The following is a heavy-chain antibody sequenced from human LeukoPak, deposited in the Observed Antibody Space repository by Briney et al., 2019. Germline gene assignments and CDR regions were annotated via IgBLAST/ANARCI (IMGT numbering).Heavy chain of an antibody. V-gene: IGHV1-18*01. D-gene: IGHD6-13*01. J-gene: IGHJ5*02. Sequence: ASVKVSCKASGYTFTSYSITWVRQAPGQGLEWMAWSNPYNDNTNYAPKLQDRVTVTTDTSTGTAYMGMRSLKSDDTAVYYCARASSKSSSWYNWFDPWGQGTLVTVSS. CDR3: ARASSKSSSWYNWFDP. CDR1: GYTFTSYS. CDR2: SNPYNDNT.